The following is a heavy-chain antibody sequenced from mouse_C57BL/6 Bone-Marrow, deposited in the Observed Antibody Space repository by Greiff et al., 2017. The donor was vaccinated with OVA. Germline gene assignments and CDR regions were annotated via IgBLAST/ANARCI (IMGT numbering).Heavy chain of an antibody. J-gene: IGHJ3*01. CDR3: RKLGVYDYGFAY. D-gene: IGHD2-4*01. CDR1: GYTFTGYW. Sequence: QVQLQQSGAELMKPGASVKLSCKATGYTFTGYWIEWVKQRPGHGLEWIGEILPGSGSTNYNEQFKGKATFTADTSSNTAYMQLISLTTEDAAIYYRRKLGVYDYGFAYWGQGTLVTVSA. V-gene: IGHV1-9*01. CDR2: ILPGSGST.